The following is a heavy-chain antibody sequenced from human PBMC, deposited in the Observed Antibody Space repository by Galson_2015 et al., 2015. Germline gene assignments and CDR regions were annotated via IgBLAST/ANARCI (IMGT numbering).Heavy chain of an antibody. CDR3: ARDLTMYSYSGPRGVLDY. J-gene: IGHJ4*02. CDR2: INSDGTDT. V-gene: IGHV3-74*01. D-gene: IGHD2-21*01. Sequence: SLRLSCAASGFTFSSYWMHWVRQAPGKGLVWVSRINSDGTDTSHADSVKGRFTISRDNAKNTLYLQMNSLRAEDTAVYYCARDLTMYSYSGPRGVLDYWGQGALVTVSS. CDR1: GFTFSSYW.